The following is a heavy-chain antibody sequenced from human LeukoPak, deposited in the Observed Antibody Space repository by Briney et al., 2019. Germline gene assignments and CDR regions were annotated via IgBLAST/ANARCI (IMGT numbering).Heavy chain of an antibody. Sequence: ASVKVSCKVSGYTRTELSMHWVRQAPGKGLEGMGGFDPEDGETIYAQKFQGRVTMTEDTSTDTAYMELSSLRSEDTAVYYCATVNLHLELRPYGMDVWGQGTTVTVSS. V-gene: IGHV1-24*01. CDR3: ATVNLHLELRPYGMDV. J-gene: IGHJ6*02. D-gene: IGHD1-7*01. CDR1: GYTRTELS. CDR2: FDPEDGET.